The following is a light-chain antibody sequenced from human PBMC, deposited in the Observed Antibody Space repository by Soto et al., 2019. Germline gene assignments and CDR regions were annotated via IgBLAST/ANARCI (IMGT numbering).Light chain of an antibody. J-gene: IGLJ2*01. CDR3: FSYSTSSARI. Sequence: QSVLTQPASVSGSPGQSITISCTGTRSDVGGYNYVSWYKQKPGKAPKLVIYDVRHRPSGVSDRFFGSKSGNTASLIISGLQAEDEADYYCFSYSTSSARIFGGGTKLTVL. CDR1: RSDVGGYNY. CDR2: DVR. V-gene: IGLV2-14*01.